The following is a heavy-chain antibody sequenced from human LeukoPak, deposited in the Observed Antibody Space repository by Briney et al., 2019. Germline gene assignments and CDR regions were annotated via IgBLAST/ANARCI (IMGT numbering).Heavy chain of an antibody. D-gene: IGHD4-11*01. CDR1: GLTCSHYG. CDR2: IWNDGSNK. CDR3: AKDAQRGFDYSNSLEY. J-gene: IGHJ4*02. V-gene: IGHV3-33*06. Sequence: GGSLRLSCAASGLTCSHYGMHGVRQAPGRGLEWVAVIWNDGSNKYYADSVKGRFTISRDNSQNTVDLHMNSLRAEDTAVYYCAKDAQRGFDYSNSLEYWGQGTLVTVSS.